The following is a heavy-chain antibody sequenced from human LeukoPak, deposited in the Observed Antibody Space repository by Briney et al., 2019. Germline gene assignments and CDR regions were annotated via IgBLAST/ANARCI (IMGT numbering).Heavy chain of an antibody. D-gene: IGHD3-22*01. V-gene: IGHV4-4*07. CDR2: IYINGIT. Sequence: PSETLSLTCSVSADSITNYYWNWIRHPAGKGLEWIGRIYINGITNYNPSLKSRVTISVDTSKNQFSLKLSSVTAADTAVYYCAREARYYYDSSGYSPVYWGQGILVTVSS. CDR1: ADSITNYY. J-gene: IGHJ4*02. CDR3: AREARYYYDSSGYSPVY.